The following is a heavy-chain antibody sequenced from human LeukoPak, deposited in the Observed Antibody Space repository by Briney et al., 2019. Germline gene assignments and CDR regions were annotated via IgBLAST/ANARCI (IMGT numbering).Heavy chain of an antibody. D-gene: IGHD2-2*01. CDR3: ARGGGIYCSSTSCDFTNWFDP. J-gene: IGHJ5*02. CDR1: GYTFTSYD. Sequence: ASVKVSCKASGYTFTSYDINWVRQATGQGLEWMGWMNPNSGNTGYAQKFQGRVTMTRNTSISTAYMELSSLRFEDTAVYYCARGGGIYCSSTSCDFTNWFDPWGQGTLVTVSS. V-gene: IGHV1-8*01. CDR2: MNPNSGNT.